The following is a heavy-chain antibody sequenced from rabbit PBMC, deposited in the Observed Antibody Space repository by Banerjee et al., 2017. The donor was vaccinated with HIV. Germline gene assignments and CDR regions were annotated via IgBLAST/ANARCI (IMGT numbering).Heavy chain of an antibody. Sequence: QEHLVESGGGLVQPGGSLTLSCKASRFDFNSGGVSWVRQAPGKGLEWIGYIDPIFGGTYYASWVNGRFTISSHNAQNTLFLQLNSLTVADTATYFCVRNSGWGVSYFTLWGQGTLVTVS. V-gene: IGHV1S47*01. CDR2: IDPIFGGT. J-gene: IGHJ4*01. D-gene: IGHD4-1*01. CDR3: VRNSGWGVSYFTL. CDR1: RFDFNSGG.